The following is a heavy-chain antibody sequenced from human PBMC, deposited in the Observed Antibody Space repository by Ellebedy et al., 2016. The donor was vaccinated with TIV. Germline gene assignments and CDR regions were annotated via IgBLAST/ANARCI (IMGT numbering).Heavy chain of an antibody. CDR1: GFSFSTYA. Sequence: GESLKISCAASGFSFSTYAMNWVRQAPGTGLEWVSAISGTGRSTDYADSVKGRFSISRDNSKNTLYLQMNSLRADDTAVYYCANGPYRYCSGGSCESRALDYWGQGTLVTVSS. D-gene: IGHD2-15*01. J-gene: IGHJ4*02. CDR3: ANGPYRYCSGGSCESRALDY. V-gene: IGHV3-23*01. CDR2: ISGTGRST.